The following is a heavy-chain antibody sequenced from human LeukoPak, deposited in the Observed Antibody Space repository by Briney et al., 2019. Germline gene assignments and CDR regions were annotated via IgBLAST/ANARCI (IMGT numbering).Heavy chain of an antibody. CDR1: AFTFSSYA. J-gene: IGHJ5*01. V-gene: IGHV3-23*01. CDR3: AGGAYGDYDS. D-gene: IGHD4-17*01. Sequence: GGSLRLSCAASAFTFSSYAMSWVRQAPGKGLEWVSAISAGADSTYYADSVQGRFTTSRDNSKNTLFLQMSGLRAEDTAVYFCAGGAYGDYDSWGQGTLVTVSS. CDR2: ISAGADST.